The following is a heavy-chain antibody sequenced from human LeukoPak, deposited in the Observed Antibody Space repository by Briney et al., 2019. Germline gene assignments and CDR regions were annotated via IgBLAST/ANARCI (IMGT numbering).Heavy chain of an antibody. CDR2: IYYSGST. CDR1: GGSISSSSYY. D-gene: IGHD6-19*01. J-gene: IGHJ4*02. CDR3: ARESRGWNEYYFDF. V-gene: IGHV4-39*07. Sequence: TSETLSLTCTVSGGSISSSSYYWDWIRQSPGKGLEWIGSIYYSGSTSYNPSLKSRVTMSVDTSKNQFSLKVNSVTAADTAVYYCARESRGWNEYYFDFWGQGTPVTVSS.